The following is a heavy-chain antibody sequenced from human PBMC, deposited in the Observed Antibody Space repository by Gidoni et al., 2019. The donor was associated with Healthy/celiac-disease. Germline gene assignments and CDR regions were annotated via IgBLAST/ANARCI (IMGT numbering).Heavy chain of an antibody. D-gene: IGHD2-21*02. CDR3: ARSRSDCGVDCYWYFDL. V-gene: IGHV4-39*01. CDR1: GGSISSSSYS. J-gene: IGHJ2*01. CDR2: IYYGGIT. Sequence: QLQLQESGPGLAAPSETLSLTCTVSGGSISSSSYSWVWLRQPPGKGLEWIGSIYYGGITYYNPSPKSRVTISVDTSKNQFSLKLSSVTAADTAVYYCARSRSDCGVDCYWYFDLWGRGTLVTVSS.